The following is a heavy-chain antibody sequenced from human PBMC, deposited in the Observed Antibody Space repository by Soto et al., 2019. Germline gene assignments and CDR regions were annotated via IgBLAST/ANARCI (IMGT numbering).Heavy chain of an antibody. CDR3: AKRGYYDFWSTYGMDV. CDR2: ISGSGGST. D-gene: IGHD3-3*01. CDR1: GFTFSSYA. V-gene: IGHV3-23*01. J-gene: IGHJ6*02. Sequence: VGSLGLSCAVSGFTFSSYAMSWVRQAPGKGLEWVSAISGSGGSTYYADSVKGRFTISRDNSKNTLYLQMNSLRAEDTAVYYCAKRGYYDFWSTYGMDVWGQGTTVTVSS.